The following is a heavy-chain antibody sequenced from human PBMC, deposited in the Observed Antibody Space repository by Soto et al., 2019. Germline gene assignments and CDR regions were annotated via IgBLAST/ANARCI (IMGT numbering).Heavy chain of an antibody. CDR3: ARVVVPAAISWFDP. CDR1: GGSISSYY. J-gene: IGHJ5*02. V-gene: IGHV4-4*07. D-gene: IGHD2-2*01. Sequence: SYTLSLTCTVSGGSISSYYWSWIRQPAGKGLEWIGRIYTSGSTNYNPSLKSRVTMSVDTSKNQFSLKLSSVTAADTAVYYCARVVVPAAISWFDPWGQGTLVTVSS. CDR2: IYTSGST.